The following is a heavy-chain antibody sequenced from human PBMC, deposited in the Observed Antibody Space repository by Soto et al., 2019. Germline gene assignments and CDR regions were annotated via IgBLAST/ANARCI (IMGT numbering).Heavy chain of an antibody. J-gene: IGHJ4*02. CDR2: IYPGDSDT. Sequence: EVQLVQSGAEVKKPGESLKISCKGSGYSFTSYWIGWVRQMPGKGLEWMGIIYPGDSDTRYSPSFQGQVTISADKSISTAYLQWSSLKASDTAMYYCARQMYRVVPAASFDYWGQGTLVTVSS. CDR3: ARQMYRVVPAASFDY. CDR1: GYSFTSYW. V-gene: IGHV5-51*01. D-gene: IGHD2-2*01.